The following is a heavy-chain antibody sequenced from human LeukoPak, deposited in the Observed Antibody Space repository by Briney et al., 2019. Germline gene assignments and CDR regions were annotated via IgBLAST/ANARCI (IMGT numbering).Heavy chain of an antibody. CDR3: ARADAYCSSTSCYFRFDP. V-gene: IGHV4-30-4*08. J-gene: IGHJ5*02. D-gene: IGHD2-2*01. CDR1: GGSISSGDYY. Sequence: SETLSHTCTVSGGSISSGDYYWSWIRQPPGKGLEWIGYIYYSGSTYYNPSLKSRVTISVDTSKNQFSLKLSSVTAADTAVYYCARADAYCSSTSCYFRFDPWGQGTLVTVSS. CDR2: IYYSGST.